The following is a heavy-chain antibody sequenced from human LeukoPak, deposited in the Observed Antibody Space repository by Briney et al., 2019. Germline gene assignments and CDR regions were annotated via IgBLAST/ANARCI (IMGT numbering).Heavy chain of an antibody. J-gene: IGHJ4*02. D-gene: IGHD1-26*01. CDR2: ISSSSSYI. CDR3: ARAHTWELYD. Sequence: GGSLRLSRAASGFTFSSYSMNWVRQAPGKGLEWVSSISSSSSYIYYADSVKGRFTISRDNAKNSLYLQMNSLRAEDTAVYYCARAHTWELYDWGQGTLVTVSS. V-gene: IGHV3-21*01. CDR1: GFTFSSYS.